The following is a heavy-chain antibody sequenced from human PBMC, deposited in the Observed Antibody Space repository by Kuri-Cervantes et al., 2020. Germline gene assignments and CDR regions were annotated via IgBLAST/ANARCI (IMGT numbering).Heavy chain of an antibody. CDR2: ISTNTGNP. CDR1: GGTFSSYA. CDR3: ARERRITMVRGVWRDAFDI. V-gene: IGHV7-4-1*02. D-gene: IGHD3-10*01. Sequence: ASVKVSCKASGGTFSSYAISWVRQAPGQGLEWMGWISTNTGNPTYAQGFTGRFVFSLDTSVSTAYLQISSLKAEDTAVHYCARERRITMVRGVWRDAFDIWGQGTMVTVSS. J-gene: IGHJ3*02.